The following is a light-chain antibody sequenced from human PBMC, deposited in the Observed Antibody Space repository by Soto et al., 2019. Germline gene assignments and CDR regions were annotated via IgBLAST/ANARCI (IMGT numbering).Light chain of an antibody. Sequence: EMVVTQSPTLLSFSPGESATPSCRASQSVSSNLAWYQQKPGQAPRLLIYGASTRATGIPARFSGSGSGTEFTLTISSLQSEDFAVYYCQQYNNWPLTFGQGTRLEIK. CDR1: QSVSSN. J-gene: IGKJ5*01. V-gene: IGKV3-15*01. CDR3: QQYNNWPLT. CDR2: GAS.